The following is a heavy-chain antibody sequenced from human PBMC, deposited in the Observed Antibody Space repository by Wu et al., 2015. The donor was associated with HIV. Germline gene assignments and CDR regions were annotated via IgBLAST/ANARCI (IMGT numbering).Heavy chain of an antibody. V-gene: IGHV1-2*02. Sequence: QVQLVQSGAEVKKPGASVKVSCRASGYTFTGYFIHWVRQAPGQGLEWMGWFNPNSGGTNYAQKFQDRVTMTRDTSIGTAYMELSRLRSDDTAVYYCARGRYPSYNSGYSIDLDYWGQGTLVSVSS. CDR1: GYTFTGYF. D-gene: IGHD3-22*01. CDR2: FNPNSGGT. J-gene: IGHJ4*02. CDR3: ARGRYPSYNSGYSIDLDY.